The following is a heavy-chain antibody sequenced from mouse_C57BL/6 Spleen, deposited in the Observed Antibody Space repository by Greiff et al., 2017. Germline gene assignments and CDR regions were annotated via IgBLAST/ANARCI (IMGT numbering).Heavy chain of an antibody. V-gene: IGHV1-69*01. CDR2: IDPSDSYT. CDR3: ARSYDGYYGNAMDY. Sequence: QVQLQQPGAELVMPGASVKLSCKASGYTFTSYWMHWVKQRPGQGLEWIGEIDPSDSYTNYNQKFKGKSTLTVDKSSSTDYMQLSSLTSEDSAVYYCARSYDGYYGNAMDYWGQGTSVTVSS. D-gene: IGHD2-3*01. J-gene: IGHJ4*01. CDR1: GYTFTSYW.